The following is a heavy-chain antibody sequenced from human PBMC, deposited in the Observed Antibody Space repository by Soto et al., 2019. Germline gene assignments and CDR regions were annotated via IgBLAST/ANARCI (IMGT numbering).Heavy chain of an antibody. CDR2: INAGNGNT. V-gene: IGHV1-3*01. Sequence: QVQLVQSGAEVKKPGASVKVSCKASGYTFTSYAMHWVRQAPGQRLEWMGWINAGNGNTKYSQKFQGRVTITRDTSASTAYMELSSLRSEDTAVYYCARAKYPCGGGSCYHYYYYMDVWGKGTTVTVSS. J-gene: IGHJ6*03. D-gene: IGHD2-15*01. CDR1: GYTFTSYA. CDR3: ARAKYPCGGGSCYHYYYYMDV.